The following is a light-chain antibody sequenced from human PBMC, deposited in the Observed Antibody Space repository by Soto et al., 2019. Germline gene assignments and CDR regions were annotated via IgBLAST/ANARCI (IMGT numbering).Light chain of an antibody. Sequence: DIQIAQSPSTLSASVGDRVTITCRASQSISSWLAWYQQKPGKAPKLLIYKASSLESGVPSRFSGSGSGTEFTLTISSLQPDDFATYYCQQYNSYLFGGGTKVDIK. CDR3: QQYNSYL. CDR2: KAS. J-gene: IGKJ4*01. CDR1: QSISSW. V-gene: IGKV1-5*03.